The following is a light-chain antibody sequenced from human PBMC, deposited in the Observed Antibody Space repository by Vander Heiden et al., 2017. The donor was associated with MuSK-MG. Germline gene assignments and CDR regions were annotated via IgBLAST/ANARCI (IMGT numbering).Light chain of an antibody. V-gene: IGKV1-39*01. Sequence: DIQMTQSPSSLSASVGDRVTITCRASQSISSYLNWYQQKPGIAPKLLIYAASSLQSGVPSRFRASASGTDFTLTISSLQPEDFATYYCQHIYSTPRITFGQGTRLEIK. CDR2: AAS. J-gene: IGKJ5*01. CDR1: QSISSY. CDR3: QHIYSTPRIT.